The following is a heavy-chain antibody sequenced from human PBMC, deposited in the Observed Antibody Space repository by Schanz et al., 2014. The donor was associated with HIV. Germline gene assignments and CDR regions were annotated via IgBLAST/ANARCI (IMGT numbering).Heavy chain of an antibody. Sequence: QVQLVESGGGVVQPGRSLRLSCVASGFTFDSYGMHWVRQAPGKGLEWVAVISYDGRNKYYADSAKGRFTISRDNSKNTLSLQMKSLRAEDTAMYYCARDRHYYDSKYLGKGNYYYYYGMDVWGQGTTVTVSS. V-gene: IGHV3-30*03. CDR1: GFTFDSYG. D-gene: IGHD3-22*01. CDR2: ISYDGRNK. J-gene: IGHJ6*02. CDR3: ARDRHYYDSKYLGKGNYYYYYGMDV.